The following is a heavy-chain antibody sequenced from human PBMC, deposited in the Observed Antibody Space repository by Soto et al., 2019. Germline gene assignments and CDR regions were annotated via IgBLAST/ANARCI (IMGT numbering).Heavy chain of an antibody. J-gene: IGHJ6*02. CDR3: ARDNGVGIAVPYYYGMDV. CDR1: GFTFSSYW. V-gene: IGHV3-7*03. CDR2: IKQDGSEK. D-gene: IGHD6-19*01. Sequence: GGSLRLSCAASGFTFSSYWMSWVRQAPGKGLEWVANIKQDGSEKYYVDSVKGRFTISRDNAKNSLYLQMNSLRAEDTAVYYCARDNGVGIAVPYYYGMDVWGQGTTVTVSS.